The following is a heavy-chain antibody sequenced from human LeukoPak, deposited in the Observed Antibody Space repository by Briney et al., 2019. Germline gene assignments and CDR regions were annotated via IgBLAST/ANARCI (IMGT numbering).Heavy chain of an antibody. CDR3: YGANAEH. CDR2: ISGTSSFT. CDR1: GFTFSDYY. V-gene: IGHV3-11*06. J-gene: IGHJ1*01. D-gene: IGHD4-23*01. Sequence: GGSLRLSCAASGFTFSDYYMSWIRQAPGKGLEWVSYISGTSSFTNYADSVKGRFTVSRDNAKNSLYLQMNTLRAEDTAVYYCYGANAEHWGQGTLVTVSS.